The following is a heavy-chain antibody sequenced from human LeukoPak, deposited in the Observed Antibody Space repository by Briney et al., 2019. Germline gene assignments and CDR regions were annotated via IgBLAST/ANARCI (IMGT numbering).Heavy chain of an antibody. D-gene: IGHD2-15*01. CDR3: ARDYCSGGSGIGY. CDR1: GFTFSSYS. Sequence: GGSLRLSCAASGFTFSSYSMNWVRQAPGKGLEWVSSISSSSSYIYYADSVKGRFTISRDNAKNSLYLQMNSLRAEDTAVYYCARDYCSGGSGIGYWGQGTLVTVS. V-gene: IGHV3-21*01. CDR2: ISSSSSYI. J-gene: IGHJ4*02.